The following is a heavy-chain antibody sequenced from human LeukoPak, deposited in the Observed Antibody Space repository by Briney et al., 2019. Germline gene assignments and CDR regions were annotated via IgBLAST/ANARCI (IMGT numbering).Heavy chain of an antibody. V-gene: IGHV4-31*03. J-gene: IGHJ5*02. CDR1: GGSISSGGYY. CDR2: IYYSGST. D-gene: IGHD6-6*01. Sequence: SETLSLTCTVSGGSISSGGYYWSWIRQHPGKGLEWIGYIYYSGSTYYNPSLKSRVTISVDTSKNQFSLKLSSVTAADTAVYYCARDVGLGAARNWLDPWGQGTLVTVSS. CDR3: ARDVGLGAARNWLDP.